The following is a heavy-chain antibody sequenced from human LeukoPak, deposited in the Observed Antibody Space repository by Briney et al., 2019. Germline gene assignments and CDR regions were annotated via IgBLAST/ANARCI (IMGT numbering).Heavy chain of an antibody. Sequence: HGGSLRLSCAASGFIFSTNWMSWFRQAPGKGLEWVAHIKPDGSETYYVDSVKGRFTISRDNAKNSLYLQMYSLRADDTAVYYCATAVSVAGDSWGQGTLVTVSS. CDR1: GFIFSTNW. D-gene: IGHD6-19*01. V-gene: IGHV3-7*01. CDR2: IKPDGSET. CDR3: ATAVSVAGDS. J-gene: IGHJ5*01.